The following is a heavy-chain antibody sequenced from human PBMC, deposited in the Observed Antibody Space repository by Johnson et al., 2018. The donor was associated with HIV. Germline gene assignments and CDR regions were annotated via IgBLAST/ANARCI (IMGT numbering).Heavy chain of an antibody. J-gene: IGHJ3*02. CDR3: ARDPYGSGPYVAFDI. Sequence: QVQLVESGGGVVQPGRSLRLSCAASGFTFSSYAMHWVRQAPGKGLEWVAVISYDGGNKYYADSVKGRFTISRDNYKNTLYLQMNSLRAEDTAVYYCARDPYGSGPYVAFDIWGQGTMVTVSS. CDR2: ISYDGGNK. V-gene: IGHV3-30*04. D-gene: IGHD3-10*01. CDR1: GFTFSSYA.